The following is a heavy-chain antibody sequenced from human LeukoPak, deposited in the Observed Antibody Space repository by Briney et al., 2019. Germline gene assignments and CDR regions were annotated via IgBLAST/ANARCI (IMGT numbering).Heavy chain of an antibody. Sequence: PGGSLRLSCAASGFTFTTYSMNWVRQAPGKGLEWVANIKQDGSEKYYVDSVKGRFTISRDNAKNSLYLQMNSLRAEDTAVYYCASRGRSRHPGFWGQGTMVTVSS. CDR1: GFTFTTYS. CDR2: IKQDGSEK. V-gene: IGHV3-7*01. J-gene: IGHJ3*01. D-gene: IGHD3-10*01. CDR3: ASRGRSRHPGF.